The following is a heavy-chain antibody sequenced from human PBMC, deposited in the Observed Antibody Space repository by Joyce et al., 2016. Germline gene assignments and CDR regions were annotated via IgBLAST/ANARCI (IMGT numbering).Heavy chain of an antibody. CDR1: GFTFSDYG. D-gene: IGHD3-3*01. CDR3: AKDFWSGYYYMDV. J-gene: IGHJ6*03. Sequence: QVQLVESGGGVVQPGRSLRLSCAASGFTFSDYGMHWVRQAPGKGLEWVALISYDGRIKYYADSVKGRFTISRDTSKNALYLQMNSLTVEDTAVYFCAKDFWSGYYYMDVWGKGITVTVSS. V-gene: IGHV3-30*18. CDR2: ISYDGRIK.